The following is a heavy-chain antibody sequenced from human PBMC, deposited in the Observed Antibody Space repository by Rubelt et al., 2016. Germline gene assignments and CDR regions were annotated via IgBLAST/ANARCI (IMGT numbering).Heavy chain of an antibody. Sequence: VSSISSSSSYIYYADSVKGRFTISRDNAKNSLYLQMNSLRAEDTAVYYCARGGTYDAFDIWGQGTMVTVSS. CDR3: ARGGTYDAFDI. J-gene: IGHJ3*02. V-gene: IGHV3-21*01. CDR2: ISSSSSYI.